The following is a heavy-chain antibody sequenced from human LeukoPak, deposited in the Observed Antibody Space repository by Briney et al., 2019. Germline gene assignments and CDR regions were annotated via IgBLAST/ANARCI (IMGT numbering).Heavy chain of an antibody. CDR2: INPSGGST. J-gene: IGHJ4*02. Sequence: ASVKVSCKASGYTFTSYYMHWVRQAPGQGLEWMGIINPSGGSTSYAQKFQGRVTMTGDTSTSTVYMELSSLRSEDTAVYYCARVRFESAAAGTGGVDYWGQGTLVTVSS. V-gene: IGHV1-46*01. CDR3: ARVRFESAAAGTGGVDY. CDR1: GYTFTSYY. D-gene: IGHD6-13*01.